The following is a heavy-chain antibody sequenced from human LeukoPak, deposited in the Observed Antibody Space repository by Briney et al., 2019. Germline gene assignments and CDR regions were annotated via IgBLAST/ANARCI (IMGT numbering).Heavy chain of an antibody. CDR3: AGSIAARRPLDY. CDR2: INHSGST. D-gene: IGHD6-6*01. J-gene: IGHJ4*02. CDR1: GGSFSGYY. Sequence: SETLSLTCAVYGGSFSGYYWSWIRQPPGEGLEWIGEINHSGSTNYNPSLKSRVTISVDTSKNQFSLKLSSVTAADTAVYYCAGSIAARRPLDYWGQGTLVTVSS. V-gene: IGHV4-34*01.